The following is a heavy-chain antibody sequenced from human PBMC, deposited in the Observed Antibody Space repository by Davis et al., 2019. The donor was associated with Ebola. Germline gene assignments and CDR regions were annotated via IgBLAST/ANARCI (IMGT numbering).Heavy chain of an antibody. V-gene: IGHV4-31*03. Sequence: SETLSLTCTVSGGSISSGGYYWSWIRQHPGKGLEWIGYIYYSGSTYYNPSLKSRVTISVDTSKNQFSLKLSSVTAADTAVYYCARGPQEYDSSKLFDPWGQGTLVTVSS. J-gene: IGHJ5*02. CDR1: GGSISSGGYY. CDR2: IYYSGST. CDR3: ARGPQEYDSSKLFDP. D-gene: IGHD3-22*01.